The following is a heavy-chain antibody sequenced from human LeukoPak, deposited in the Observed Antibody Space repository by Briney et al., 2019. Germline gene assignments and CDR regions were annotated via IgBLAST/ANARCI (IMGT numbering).Heavy chain of an antibody. CDR1: GFTVSGNY. J-gene: IGHJ4*02. CDR3: AGNYYESSGCLDY. CDR2: IYSSGTT. D-gene: IGHD3-22*01. Sequence: GESLRLSCAASGFTVSGNYMIWVRQAPGKGLEWVSVIYSSGTTFYADSVKGRFTISRHSSKNTLYLQMNSLRADDTAVYYCAGNYYESSGCLDYWGQGTLVTVSS. V-gene: IGHV3-53*04.